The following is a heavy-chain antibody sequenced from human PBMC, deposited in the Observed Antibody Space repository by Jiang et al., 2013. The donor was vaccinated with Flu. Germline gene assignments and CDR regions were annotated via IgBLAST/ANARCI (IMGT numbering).Heavy chain of an antibody. CDR2: IYHSGST. D-gene: IGHD3-3*01. Sequence: VSGYSISSGYYWGWIRQPPREGAGVDWSIYHSGSTYYNPSLKSRVTISVDTSKNQFSLKLSSVTAADTAVYYCARHYDFWSGYYNRAEYFQHWGQGTLVTVSS. J-gene: IGHJ1*01. V-gene: IGHV4-38-2*01. CDR1: GYSISSGYY. CDR3: ARHYDFWSGYYNRAEYFQH.